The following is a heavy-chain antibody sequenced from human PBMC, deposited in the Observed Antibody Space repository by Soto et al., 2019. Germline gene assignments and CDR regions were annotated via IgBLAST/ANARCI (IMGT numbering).Heavy chain of an antibody. CDR3: ARFRGSYGMDV. CDR2: IITIFGTA. D-gene: IGHD3-10*01. J-gene: IGHJ6*02. V-gene: IGHV1-69*06. CDR1: GGTFSSYA. Sequence: GASVKVSCKASGGTFSSYAISWVRQAPGQGLEWMGGIITIFGTANYAQKFQGRVTITADKSTSTAYMELSSLRSEDTAVYYCARFRGSYGMDVWGQGTTVTVSS.